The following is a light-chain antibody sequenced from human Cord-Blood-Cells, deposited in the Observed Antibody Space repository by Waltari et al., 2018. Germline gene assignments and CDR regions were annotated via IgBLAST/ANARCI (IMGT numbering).Light chain of an antibody. Sequence: SALTQPASVSGSPGQSITISCNGTSSDVGRYNLVSWYQQHPGKAPNLMIYEGSKRPSGVSNRFSGSKSGNTASLTISGLQAEDEADYYCCSYAGSSTYVFGTGTKVTVL. CDR2: EGS. CDR1: SSDVGRYNL. J-gene: IGLJ1*01. V-gene: IGLV2-23*01. CDR3: CSYAGSSTYV.